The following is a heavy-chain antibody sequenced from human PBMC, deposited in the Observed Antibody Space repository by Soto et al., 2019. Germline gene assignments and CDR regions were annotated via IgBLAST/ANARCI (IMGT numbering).Heavy chain of an antibody. J-gene: IGHJ4*02. CDR2: IYGSDDK. D-gene: IGHD1-1*01. CDR1: GFSLTTSGVA. Sequence: QITLKESGPPLVKPTQTLTLTCTFSGFSLTTSGVAVGWIRLPPGKALEWLAIIYGSDDKFYSPSLKSRLTITKDTSTNQVVLTMTNMDPVDTATYYCARRYVPYYFDYWGQGTLVTVSS. V-gene: IGHV2-5*01. CDR3: ARRYVPYYFDY.